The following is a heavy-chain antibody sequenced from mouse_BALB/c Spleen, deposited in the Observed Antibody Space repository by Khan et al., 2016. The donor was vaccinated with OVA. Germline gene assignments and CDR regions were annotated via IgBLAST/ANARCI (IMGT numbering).Heavy chain of an antibody. CDR1: GYSFTSYW. D-gene: IGHD1-2*01. V-gene: IGHV1S127*01. CDR2: IDPSDSET. J-gene: IGHJ2*01. CDR3: ARSYYGYYFDF. Sequence: QVQLQQSGPQLVRPGASVKISCKASGYSFTSYWMHWVRQRPGQGLEWTGMIDPSDSETRLNQKFKDKATLTVDTSSNTAYLLLSSPTSDDSAVYYCARSYYGYYFDFWGQGTTLTVSS.